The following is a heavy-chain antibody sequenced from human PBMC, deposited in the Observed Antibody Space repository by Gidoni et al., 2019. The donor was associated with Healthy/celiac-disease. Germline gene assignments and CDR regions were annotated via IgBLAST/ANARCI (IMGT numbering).Heavy chain of an antibody. CDR1: GLTFRSYA. J-gene: IGHJ4*02. V-gene: IGHV3-23*01. D-gene: IGHD2-2*01. Sequence: LSEPGGAVILCSAASGLTFRSYAMSWVRQAPAKGLEWVSAISGSGGSTYYADSVKGRFTSPRANSKNTLFLKMTILSDEDTAVYYCAYPYCSSTSGLDYWGQGTLVTVSS. CDR3: AYPYCSSTSGLDY. CDR2: ISGSGGST.